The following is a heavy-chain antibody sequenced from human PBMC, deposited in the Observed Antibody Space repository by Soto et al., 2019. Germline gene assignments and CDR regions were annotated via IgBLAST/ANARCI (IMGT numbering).Heavy chain of an antibody. D-gene: IGHD3-22*01. CDR1: GYSFAGYW. J-gene: IGHJ4*02. CDR3: ARQIYDSDTGPNFQYYFDS. CDR2: IDPSDSQT. Sequence: GESLKISCKGSGYSFAGYWITWVRQKPGKGLEWMGRIDPSDSQTYYSPSFRGHVTISVTKSITTVFLQWSSLRASDTAMYYCARQIYDSDTGPNFQYYFDSWGQGTPVTVPS. V-gene: IGHV5-10-1*01.